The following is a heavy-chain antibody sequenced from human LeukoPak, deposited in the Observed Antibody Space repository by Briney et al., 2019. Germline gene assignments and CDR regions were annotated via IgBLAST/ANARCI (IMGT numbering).Heavy chain of an antibody. J-gene: IGHJ6*02. V-gene: IGHV3-23*01. D-gene: IGHD2-15*01. CDR1: RFTFSSYA. CDR3: AREGSPTPYYYYGMDV. Sequence: GGSLRLSCAASRFTFSSYAMIWVRQAPGKGLEWVSAISGSGGNTYYADSVKGRFTISRDNSKNTLYLQMNNLRAEDTAVYYCAREGSPTPYYYYGMDVWGQGTTVTVSS. CDR2: ISGSGGNT.